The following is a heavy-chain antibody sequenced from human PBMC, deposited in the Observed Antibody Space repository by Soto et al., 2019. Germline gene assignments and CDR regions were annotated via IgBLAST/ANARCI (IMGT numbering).Heavy chain of an antibody. V-gene: IGHV1-69*12. D-gene: IGHD2-2*01. CDR1: GGTFSSYA. CDR3: ARHVPAAGYYYGMDV. Sequence: QVQLVQSGAEVKKPGSSVKVSCEASGGTFSSYAISWVRQAPGQGLEWMGGIIPIFGTANYAQKFQGRVTITADESTSTAYMELSSLRSEDTAVYYWARHVPAAGYYYGMDVWGQGTTVTVSS. CDR2: IIPIFGTA. J-gene: IGHJ6*02.